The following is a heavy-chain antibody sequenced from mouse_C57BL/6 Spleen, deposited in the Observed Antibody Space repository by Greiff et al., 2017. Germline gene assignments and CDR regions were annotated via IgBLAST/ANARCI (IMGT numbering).Heavy chain of an antibody. CDR1: GFPFSDYG. CDR3: ARPLLYYGSSPFAY. CDR2: ISSGSSTI. D-gene: IGHD1-1*01. V-gene: IGHV5-17*01. J-gene: IGHJ3*01. Sequence: EVQLVESGGGLVKPGGSLKLSCAASGFPFSDYGMHWVRQAPEKGLEWVAYISSGSSTIYYADTVKDRFTISRDNAKHTLFLQMTSLWSEDTAMYYCARPLLYYGSSPFAYWGQGTLVTVSA.